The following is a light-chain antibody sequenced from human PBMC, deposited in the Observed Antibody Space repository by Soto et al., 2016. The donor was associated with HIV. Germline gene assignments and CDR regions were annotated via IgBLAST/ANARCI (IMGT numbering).Light chain of an antibody. J-gene: IGKJ2*01. CDR1: QSITSY. CDR3: QQTYSTRMYT. Sequence: DIQMTQSPSSLSASVGDRVTITCRASQSITSYLNWYQQKPGKAPKLLIYAASSLQSGVPSRFSGSDSGTHFTLTISSLQPEDFATYFCQQTYSTRMYTFARDQGLEIK. CDR2: AAS. V-gene: IGKV1-39*01.